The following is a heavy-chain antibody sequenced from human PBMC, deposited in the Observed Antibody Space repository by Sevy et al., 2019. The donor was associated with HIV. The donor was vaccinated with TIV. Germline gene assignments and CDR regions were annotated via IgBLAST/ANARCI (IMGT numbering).Heavy chain of an antibody. CDR3: VRAIAADGSF. Sequence: GGSLRLSCVASGFTLNSYWMHWVRQAPGKGREWVANIKQDGSVKYYVDSVKGRFTISRDNARNLLYFQMNSLRVEDTALYYGVRAIAADGSFWGQGTLVTVSS. D-gene: IGHD6-13*01. V-gene: IGHV3-7*01. J-gene: IGHJ4*02. CDR2: IKQDGSVK. CDR1: GFTLNSYW.